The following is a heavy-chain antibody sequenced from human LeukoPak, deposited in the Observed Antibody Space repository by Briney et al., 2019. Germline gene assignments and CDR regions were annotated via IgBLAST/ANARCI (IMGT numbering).Heavy chain of an antibody. D-gene: IGHD3-10*01. CDR2: INHSGST. CDR3: ARGRRPRGYGSGSYYTNWFDP. CDR1: GGSFSGYH. J-gene: IGHJ5*02. V-gene: IGHV4-34*01. Sequence: SETLSLTCAVYGGSFSGYHWSWIRQPPGKGLEWIGEINHSGSTNYNPSLKSRVTISVDTSKNQFSLKLSSVTAADTAVYYCARGRRPRGYGSGSYYTNWFDPWGQGTLVTVSS.